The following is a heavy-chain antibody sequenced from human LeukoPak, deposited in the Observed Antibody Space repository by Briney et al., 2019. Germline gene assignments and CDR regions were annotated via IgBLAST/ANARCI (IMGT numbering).Heavy chain of an antibody. Sequence: PQTLSLTCTLFGGSISTYDWSWIRQPPGKGLEWIGYIYYTESTNYNPSSGSTNYNPSLKSRVTISADTSKNQFSLKLSSVTAADTAVYYCVQGRDWLRNDAFDIWGQGTMVTVSS. J-gene: IGHJ3*02. V-gene: IGHV4-59*01. CDR2: IYYTESTNYNPSSGST. D-gene: IGHD3-9*01. CDR3: VQGRDWLRNDAFDI. CDR1: GGSISTYD.